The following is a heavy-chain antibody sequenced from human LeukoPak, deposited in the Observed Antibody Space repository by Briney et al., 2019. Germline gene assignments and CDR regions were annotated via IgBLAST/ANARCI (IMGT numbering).Heavy chain of an antibody. J-gene: IGHJ4*02. Sequence: GGSLRLSCAASGFTFSSYGMHCVRQAPGKGLEWVAVISYDGSNKYYADSVKGRFTISRDNSKNTLYLQMNSLRAEDTAVYYCAKELLAGTVDYWGQGTLATVSS. CDR2: ISYDGSNK. CDR3: AKELLAGTVDY. CDR1: GFTFSSYG. V-gene: IGHV3-30*18. D-gene: IGHD6-19*01.